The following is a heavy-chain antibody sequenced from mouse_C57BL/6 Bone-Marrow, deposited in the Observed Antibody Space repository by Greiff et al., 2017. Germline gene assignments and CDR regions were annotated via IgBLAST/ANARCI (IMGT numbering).Heavy chain of an antibody. J-gene: IGHJ4*01. CDR2: IYPGSGST. Sequence: QVQLQQPGAELVKPGASVKMSCKASGYTFTSYWITWVKQRPGQGLEWIGDIYPGSGSTNYNEKFTSKATLTVDTSSSTAYMQLSSLTSEDSAVXYCARGGAIYYEYDVLLAMDYWGQGTSGTVSS. D-gene: IGHD2-4*01. CDR3: ARGGAIYYEYDVLLAMDY. CDR1: GYTFTSYW. V-gene: IGHV1-55*01.